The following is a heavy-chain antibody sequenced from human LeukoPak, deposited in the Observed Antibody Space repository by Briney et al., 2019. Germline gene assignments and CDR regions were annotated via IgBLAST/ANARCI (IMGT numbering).Heavy chain of an antibody. J-gene: IGHJ6*03. CDR2: IYVTGN. CDR1: GGSIGTYY. V-gene: IGHV4-59*08. CDR3: ARHIGGGIEDMDV. D-gene: IGHD3-16*02. Sequence: TETLSLTCTVSGGSIGTYYWSWVRQSPGEGLEWIGYIYVTGNRYNPYLQSRVTISVDTSRNQFFLKMSSVTAADTAVYYCARHIGGGIEDMDVWGKGTKVTVSS.